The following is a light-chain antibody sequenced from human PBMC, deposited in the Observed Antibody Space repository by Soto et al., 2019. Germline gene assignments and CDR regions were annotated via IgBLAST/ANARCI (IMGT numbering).Light chain of an antibody. CDR1: RSNIKSHT. J-gene: IGLJ2*01. CDR2: SND. V-gene: IGLV1-44*01. Sequence: QSVLTQPPSASGTPGQRVTISCSGSRSNIKSHTVDWYQQLPGTDPRLLIYSNDQRPSGVPDRFSGSKSGTSASLAISGLQSEDEAAYYCAAWDDSLNGVLFGGGTKLTVL. CDR3: AAWDDSLNGVL.